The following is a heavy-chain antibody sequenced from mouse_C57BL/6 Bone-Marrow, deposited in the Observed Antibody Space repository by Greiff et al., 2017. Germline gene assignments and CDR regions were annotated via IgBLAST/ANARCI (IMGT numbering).Heavy chain of an antibody. CDR1: GFTFSDYG. CDR3: ARDWLLRNYAMDY. V-gene: IGHV5-17*01. CDR2: ISSGSSTI. Sequence: EVKLVASGGGLVKPGGSLKLSCAASGFTFSDYGMHWVRQAPEKGLEWVAYISSGSSTIYYADTVKGRFTISRDNAKNTLFLQMTSLRSEDTAMYYCARDWLLRNYAMDYWGQGTSVTVSS. D-gene: IGHD2-3*01. J-gene: IGHJ4*01.